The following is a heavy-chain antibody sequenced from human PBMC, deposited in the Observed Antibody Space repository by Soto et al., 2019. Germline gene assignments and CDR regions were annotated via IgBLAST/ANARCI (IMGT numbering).Heavy chain of an antibody. V-gene: IGHV3-33*03. J-gene: IGHJ4*02. CDR1: GFTFSSYG. D-gene: IGHD3-16*01. CDR2: IWYDGSKK. Sequence: QVQLVESGGGVVQPGTSLRLSCAASGFTFSSYGMHWVRQAPGKGLEWVAVIWYDGSKKYYADSVKGRFTISRDSSKNTVYLQMNSLRAEDTAMYYCATVNGGVGYYGGSFYYWGQGTLVTVSS. CDR3: ATVNGGVGYYGGSFYY.